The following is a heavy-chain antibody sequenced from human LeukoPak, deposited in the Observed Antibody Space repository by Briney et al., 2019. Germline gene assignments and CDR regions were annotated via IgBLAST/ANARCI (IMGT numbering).Heavy chain of an antibody. V-gene: IGHV3-30-3*01. CDR3: AKGGDCSSTNCYLPFDY. CDR1: GFTFSSYA. CDR2: ISYDGSNK. J-gene: IGHJ4*02. Sequence: PGGSLRLSCAASGFTFSSYAMHWVRQAPGKGLEWVAVISYDGSNKYYADSVKGRFTISRDNSKNTLYLQMNSLRAEDTAVYYCAKGGDCSSTNCYLPFDYWGQGTLVTVSS. D-gene: IGHD2-2*01.